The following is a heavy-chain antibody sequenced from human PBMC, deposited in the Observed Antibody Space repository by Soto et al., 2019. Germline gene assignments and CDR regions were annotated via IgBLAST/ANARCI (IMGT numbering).Heavy chain of an antibody. CDR1: GYTFSSAD. Sequence: AAVKVSCKASGYTFSSADINWVRRATEQGLEWMGWMNPNSGNTGYAQKFQGRVTMTRNTSISTAYMELSSLRSEDTAVYYCARDGSDLAGAFDIWGQGTMVTV. V-gene: IGHV1-8*01. CDR3: ARDGSDLAGAFDI. CDR2: MNPNSGNT. J-gene: IGHJ3*02. D-gene: IGHD5-12*01.